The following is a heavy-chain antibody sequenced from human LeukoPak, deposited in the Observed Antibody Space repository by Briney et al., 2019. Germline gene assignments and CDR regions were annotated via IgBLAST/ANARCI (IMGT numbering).Heavy chain of an antibody. CDR3: ARGSITIFGVVISQLYYMDV. D-gene: IGHD3-3*01. J-gene: IGHJ6*03. Sequence: SETLSLTCAVYGGSFSGCYWSWIRQPPGKGLEWIGEINHSGSTNYNPSLKSRVTISVDTPKNQFSLKLSSVTAPDTAVYYCARGSITIFGVVISQLYYMDVWGKGTTVTVSS. CDR1: GGSFSGCY. V-gene: IGHV4-34*01. CDR2: INHSGST.